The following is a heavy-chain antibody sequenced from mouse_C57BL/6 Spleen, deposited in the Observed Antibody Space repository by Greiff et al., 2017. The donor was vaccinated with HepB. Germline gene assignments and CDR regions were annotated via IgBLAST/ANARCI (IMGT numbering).Heavy chain of an antibody. Sequence: VKLQQSGAELVRPGASVTLSCKASGYTFTDYEMHWVKQTPVHGLEWIGAIDPETGGTAYNQKFKGKAILTADKSSSTAYMELRSLTSEDSAVYYCADRITKVVEYYAMDYWGQGTSVTVSS. V-gene: IGHV1-15*01. CDR1: GYTFTDYE. CDR2: IDPETGGT. D-gene: IGHD1-1*01. CDR3: ADRITKVVEYYAMDY. J-gene: IGHJ4*01.